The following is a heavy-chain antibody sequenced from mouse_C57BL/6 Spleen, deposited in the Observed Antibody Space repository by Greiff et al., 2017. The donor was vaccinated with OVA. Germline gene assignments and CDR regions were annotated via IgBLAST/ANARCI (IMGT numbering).Heavy chain of an antibody. CDR2: IYPGSGST. CDR1: GYTFTNYW. D-gene: IGHD3-2*02. CDR3: ARSRELRLHAMDY. V-gene: IGHV1-55*01. Sequence: VQLQQPGAELVKPGASVKMSCKASGYTFTNYWITWVKQRPGQGLEWIGDIYPGSGSTNYNEKFKSKATLTVDTSSSTAYMQLSSLTSEDSAVYYCARSRELRLHAMDYWGQGTSVTVSS. J-gene: IGHJ4*01.